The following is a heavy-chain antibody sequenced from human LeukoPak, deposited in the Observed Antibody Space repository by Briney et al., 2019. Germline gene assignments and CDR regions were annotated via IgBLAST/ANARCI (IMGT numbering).Heavy chain of an antibody. V-gene: IGHV1-24*01. CDR1: EYTLTELS. D-gene: IGHD1-26*01. CDR2: FDPEDGET. J-gene: IGHJ4*02. Sequence: ASVKVSCKVSEYTLTELSMHWVRQAPGKGLEWMGGFDPEDGETIYAQKFQGRVTMTEDTSTDTAYMELSSLRSEDTAVYYCATSLGATPHFDYWGQGTLVTVSS. CDR3: ATSLGATPHFDY.